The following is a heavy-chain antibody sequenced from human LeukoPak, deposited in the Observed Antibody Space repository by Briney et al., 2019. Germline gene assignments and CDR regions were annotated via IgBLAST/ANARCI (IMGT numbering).Heavy chain of an antibody. Sequence: SETLSLTCTVSGGSISSYYWGWIRQPPGKGLEWIGSIYYSGSTYYNPSLKSRVTISVDTSKNQFSLTLSSVTAADTAVYYCARHVAGHLVLLYFGESFDCWGQGTLVTVSS. J-gene: IGHJ4*02. CDR3: ARHVAGHLVLLYFGESFDC. D-gene: IGHD3-10*01. CDR1: GGSISSYY. V-gene: IGHV4-39*01. CDR2: IYYSGST.